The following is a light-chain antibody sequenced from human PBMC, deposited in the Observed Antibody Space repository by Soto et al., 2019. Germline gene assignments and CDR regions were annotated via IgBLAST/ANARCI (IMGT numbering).Light chain of an antibody. CDR1: SSDVGGYRY. J-gene: IGLJ3*02. CDR2: EVS. Sequence: QSALTQPASVSGSPRQSITISCTGTSSDVGGYRYVSWYQQHPGKAPKLMIYEVSNRPSGVSNRFSGSKSGNTASLTISGLQAEDEADYYCGSDASNWVFGGGTKLTVL. CDR3: GSDASNWV. V-gene: IGLV2-14*01.